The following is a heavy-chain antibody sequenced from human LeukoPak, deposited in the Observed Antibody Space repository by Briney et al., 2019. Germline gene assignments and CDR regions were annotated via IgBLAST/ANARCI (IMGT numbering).Heavy chain of an antibody. CDR3: AKQFNDYGDYVIQH. CDR1: GFTFSTYA. Sequence: GGSLRLSCAASGFTFSTYAMSWVRQAPGKGLEWVSIISGSGVSTYYADSVKGRFTISRDNSKNTLYLQLKSLRAEDTAIYYCAKQFNDYGDYVIQHWGQGTLVIVSS. V-gene: IGHV3-23*01. D-gene: IGHD4-17*01. CDR2: ISGSGVST. J-gene: IGHJ1*01.